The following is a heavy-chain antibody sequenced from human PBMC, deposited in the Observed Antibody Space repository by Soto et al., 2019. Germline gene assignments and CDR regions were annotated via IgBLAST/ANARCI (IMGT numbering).Heavy chain of an antibody. CDR2: ISWNSGSI. Sequence: EVQLVESGGGLVQPGRSLRLSCAASGFTFDDYAMHWVRQAPGKGLEWVSGISWNSGSIGYADSVKGRFTISRDNAKNSLYLQMNSLRAEDTALYYCAKPLRPYVDIVATPGYWGQGTLVTVSS. CDR3: AKPLRPYVDIVATPGY. V-gene: IGHV3-9*01. D-gene: IGHD5-12*01. J-gene: IGHJ4*02. CDR1: GFTFDDYA.